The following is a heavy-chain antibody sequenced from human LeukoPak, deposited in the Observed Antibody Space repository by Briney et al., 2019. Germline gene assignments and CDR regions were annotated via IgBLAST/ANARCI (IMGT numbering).Heavy chain of an antibody. CDR3: ARSGGSSSLGY. V-gene: IGHV3-23*01. J-gene: IGHJ4*02. Sequence: PGGSLRLSCAASGFTLSSYAMSWVRQAPGKGLEWVSAISGSGGSTYYADSVKGRLTISRDNAKNTLYLQMNSLRAEDTAVYYCARSGGSSSLGYWGQGTLVTVSS. D-gene: IGHD6-6*01. CDR2: ISGSGGST. CDR1: GFTLSSYA.